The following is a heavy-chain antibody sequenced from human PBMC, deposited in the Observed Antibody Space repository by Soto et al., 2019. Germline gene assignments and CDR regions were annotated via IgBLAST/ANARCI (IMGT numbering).Heavy chain of an antibody. Sequence: SETLSLTCTVSGGSISSYYWSWIRQPPGKGLEWIGYIYYSGSTNYNPSLKSRVTISVDTSKNQFSLKLSSVTAADTAVYYCARDRVAGDGYYYYGMDVWGQGTTVTVSS. V-gene: IGHV4-59*01. CDR1: GGSISSYY. J-gene: IGHJ6*02. CDR3: ARDRVAGDGYYYYGMDV. CDR2: IYYSGST. D-gene: IGHD2-15*01.